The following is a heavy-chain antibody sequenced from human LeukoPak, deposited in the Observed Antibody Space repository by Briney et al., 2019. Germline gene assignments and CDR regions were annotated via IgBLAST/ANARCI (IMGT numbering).Heavy chain of an antibody. CDR3: ARIRATGYCNSTRCYLGGYYYYFLDG. V-gene: IGHV2-70*11. Sequence: SGPALVKPTQTLTLTCTFSGFSLSTSGMCVSWIRQPPGKALEWLARIDWDDDKYYSTSLKTRLTISKDTSKNQVVLTMTNMDPVDTATYYCARIRATGYCNSTRCYLGGYYYYFLDGWGQGTKVPV. CDR2: IDWDDDK. J-gene: IGHJ6*03. D-gene: IGHD2-2*03. CDR1: GFSLSTSGMC.